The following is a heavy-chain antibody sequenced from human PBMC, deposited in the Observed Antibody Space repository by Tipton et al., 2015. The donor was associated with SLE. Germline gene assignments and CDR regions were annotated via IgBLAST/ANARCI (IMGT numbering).Heavy chain of an antibody. V-gene: IGHV4-39*07. Sequence: TLSLTCTVSGGSIRSSRHFWGWIRQPPGKGLEWIGSVYDSGTTHYNPSLKSRVTMSVDTSKTQFSLKLGSLTAADTAVYYCARVVTVGAAHYYDIDVWGQGTRVTVSS. D-gene: IGHD2-21*02. J-gene: IGHJ6*02. CDR1: GGSIRSSRHF. CDR2: VYDSGTT. CDR3: ARVVTVGAAHYYDIDV.